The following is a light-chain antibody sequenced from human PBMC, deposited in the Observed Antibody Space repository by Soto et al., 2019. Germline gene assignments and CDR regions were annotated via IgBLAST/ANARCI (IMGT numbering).Light chain of an antibody. J-gene: IGKJ5*01. V-gene: IGKV1-5*03. CDR3: QQSYSTPHT. CDR1: QSISSW. Sequence: IQMTQSPSSLSASVGDRVTITCRASQSISSWLAWYQQKPGKAPKLLIYKASSLESGVPSRFSGSGSGTDFTLTISSLQPEDFATYSCQQSYSTPHTFGQGTRLEIK. CDR2: KAS.